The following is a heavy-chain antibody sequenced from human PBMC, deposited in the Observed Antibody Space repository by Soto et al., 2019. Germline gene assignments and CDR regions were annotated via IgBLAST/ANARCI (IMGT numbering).Heavy chain of an antibody. CDR3: ARSPVLYYDSSGYFDY. J-gene: IGHJ4*02. Sequence: GASVKVSCKASGYTFTSYGSSWVRQAPGQGLEWMGWISAYNGNTNYAQKLQGRVTMTTDTSTSTAYMELRSLRFDDTAVYYCARSPVLYYDSSGYFDYWGQGTLVTVSS. D-gene: IGHD3-22*01. V-gene: IGHV1-18*01. CDR2: ISAYNGNT. CDR1: GYTFTSYG.